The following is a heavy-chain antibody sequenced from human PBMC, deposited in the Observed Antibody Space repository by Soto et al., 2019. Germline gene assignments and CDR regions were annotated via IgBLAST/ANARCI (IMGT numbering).Heavy chain of an antibody. CDR1: GYIFTSYG. Sequence: QAHLVQSGPEVKKPGASVKVSCKGSGYIFTSYGIAWVRQAPGQGLEWMGWISAHNGKTEYAQNFQGRVTVTRDTSTSTAYLELRSLRSDDTALYYCARGRYGDYWGQGALVTVSS. CDR3: ARGRYGDY. CDR2: ISAHNGKT. V-gene: IGHV1-18*01. J-gene: IGHJ4*02. D-gene: IGHD4-17*01.